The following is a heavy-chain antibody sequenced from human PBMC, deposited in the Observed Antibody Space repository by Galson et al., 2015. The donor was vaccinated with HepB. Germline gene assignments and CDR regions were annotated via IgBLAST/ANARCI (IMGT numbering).Heavy chain of an antibody. Sequence: SVKVSCKASGYTFTTYGISWVRQAPGQGLEWMGWISAYNGNTNYAQKLQGRVTMTTDTSTRTAYMELRSLGSDDTAVYYCAGGGGRFGGAFDIWGQGTMVTVSS. CDR2: ISAYNGNT. J-gene: IGHJ3*02. V-gene: IGHV1-18*04. CDR1: GYTFTTYG. D-gene: IGHD2-15*01. CDR3: AGGGGRFGGAFDI.